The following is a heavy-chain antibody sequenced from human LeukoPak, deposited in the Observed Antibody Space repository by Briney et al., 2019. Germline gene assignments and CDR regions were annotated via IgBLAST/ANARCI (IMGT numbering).Heavy chain of an antibody. CDR3: AKVRRELLLFDY. J-gene: IGHJ4*02. D-gene: IGHD1-26*01. CDR2: ISGSGGST. Sequence: GGSLRLSFPTSGFTFRFYAMSWVRQSPGKGLEWVSAISGSGGSTYYADSVKGRFTISRDNSKNTLYLQMNSLRAEDTAVYYCAKVRRELLLFDYWGQGTLVTVSS. CDR1: GFTFRFYA. V-gene: IGHV3-23*01.